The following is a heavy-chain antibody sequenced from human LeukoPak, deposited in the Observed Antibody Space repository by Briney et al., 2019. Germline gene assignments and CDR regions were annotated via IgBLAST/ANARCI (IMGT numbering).Heavy chain of an antibody. D-gene: IGHD3-3*01. CDR3: ARSITIFGVVIGNYYGMDV. V-gene: IGHV4-4*07. CDR1: GCSISSYY. CDR2: IYTSGST. J-gene: IGHJ6*02. Sequence: SETLSLTCTVSGCSISSYYWSWIRQPAGKGLEWIGRIYTSGSTNYNPSLKSRVTMSVDTFKKQFSLKLSYVTAEDTAVYYWARSITIFGVVIGNYYGMDVWGQGTTVTVSS.